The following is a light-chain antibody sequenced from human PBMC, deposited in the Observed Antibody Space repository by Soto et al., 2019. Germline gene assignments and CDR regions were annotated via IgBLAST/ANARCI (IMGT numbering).Light chain of an antibody. CDR3: QQYNNWPWT. V-gene: IGKV3-15*01. J-gene: IGKJ1*01. CDR1: QRISDT. Sequence: EIVMTQSPATLSVSPGGRATLSCRASQRISDTLAWYQQKPGQAPRLLIHGASTRATGFPARFSGSGSGTDFTLTISSLQSEDFAVYYCQQYNNWPWTFGQGTKVDI. CDR2: GAS.